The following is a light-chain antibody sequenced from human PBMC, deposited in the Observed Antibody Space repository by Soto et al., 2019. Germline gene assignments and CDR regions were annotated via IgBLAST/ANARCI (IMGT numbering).Light chain of an antibody. Sequence: DIQMTQSPSSLSASEGDRVTITCQSSHDVSRNLNWFQQKPGEAPQLLIYDASNLERGVPSRFSGSGSGTDFPLNISSLQPEDVATYSCQQYNSMPSFGGGTEVEIK. J-gene: IGKJ4*01. CDR2: DAS. CDR3: QQYNSMPS. CDR1: HDVSRN. V-gene: IGKV1-33*01.